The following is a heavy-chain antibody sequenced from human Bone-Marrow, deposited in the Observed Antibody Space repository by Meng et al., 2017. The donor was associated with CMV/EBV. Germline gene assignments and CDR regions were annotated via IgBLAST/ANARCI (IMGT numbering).Heavy chain of an antibody. J-gene: IGHJ4*02. V-gene: IGHV1-18*01. D-gene: IGHD2-2*01. CDR3: AGDLTSNSPEIVHY. Sequence: ASVKVSCKASGYTFTSYGISWVRQAPGQGLEWMGWISANNGNTRYAQNLQGRVTMTTDTSTNTAYMELRSLRSDDTAVYYCAGDLTSNSPEIVHYWGQGTLVTVSS. CDR1: GYTFTSYG. CDR2: ISANNGNT.